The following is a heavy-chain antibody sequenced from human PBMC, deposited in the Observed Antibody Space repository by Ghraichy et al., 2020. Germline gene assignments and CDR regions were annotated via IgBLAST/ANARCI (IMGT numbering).Heavy chain of an antibody. CDR2: INHSGST. J-gene: IGHJ3*02. CDR3: ARDWSIAARRGAFDI. CDR1: GGSFSGYY. V-gene: IGHV4-34*01. Sequence: SETLSLTCAVYGGSFSGYYWSWIRQPPGKGLEWIGEINHSGSTYYNPSLKSRVTISVDTSKNQFSLKLSSVTAAATAVYYCARDWSIAARRGAFDIWGQGTRVTVSS. D-gene: IGHD6-6*01.